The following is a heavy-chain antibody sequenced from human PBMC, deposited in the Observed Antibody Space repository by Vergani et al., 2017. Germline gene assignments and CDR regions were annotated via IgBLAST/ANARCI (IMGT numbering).Heavy chain of an antibody. D-gene: IGHD1-1*01. Sequence: QVQLVQSGAEVKKPGSSVKVSCKASGGTFSSYAISWVRQAPGQGLEWMGGIIPIFGTANYAQKFPGRVTSTADESTSTAYMELSSLRSEDTAVYYCARLNANDLEPSYFDYWGQGTLVTVSS. CDR1: GGTFSSYA. CDR3: ARLNANDLEPSYFDY. V-gene: IGHV1-69*01. J-gene: IGHJ4*02. CDR2: IIPIFGTA.